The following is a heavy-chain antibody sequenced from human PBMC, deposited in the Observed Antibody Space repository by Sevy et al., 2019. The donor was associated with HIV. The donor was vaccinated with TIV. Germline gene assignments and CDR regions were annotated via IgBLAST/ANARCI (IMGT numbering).Heavy chain of an antibody. D-gene: IGHD3-22*01. CDR1: GGSFSGYY. Sequence: SETLSLTCAVYGGSFSGYYWSWIRQPPGKGLEWIGEINHSGSTNYNPSLKSRVTISVDTSKNQFSLKLSSVTAAHTAVYYCARADDYYDGSGYNWFDPWGQGTLVTVSS. J-gene: IGHJ5*02. V-gene: IGHV4-34*01. CDR2: INHSGST. CDR3: ARADDYYDGSGYNWFDP.